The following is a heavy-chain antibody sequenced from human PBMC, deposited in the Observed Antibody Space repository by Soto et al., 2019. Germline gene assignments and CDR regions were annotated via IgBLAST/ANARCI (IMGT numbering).Heavy chain of an antibody. J-gene: IGHJ3*02. V-gene: IGHV3-30-3*01. CDR2: ISYDGSNK. CDR1: GFTFSSYA. CDR3: ARVGSSWYKMGAFDI. Sequence: LRLSCSASGFTFSSYAMHWVRQAPGKGLEWVAVISYDGSNKYYADSVKGRFTISRDNSKNTLYLQMNSLRAEDTAVYYCARVGSSWYKMGAFDIWGQGTMVTVSS. D-gene: IGHD6-13*01.